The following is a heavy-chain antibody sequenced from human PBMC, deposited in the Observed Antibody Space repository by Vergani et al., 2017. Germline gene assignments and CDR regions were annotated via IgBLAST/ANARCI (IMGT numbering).Heavy chain of an antibody. CDR1: GVTFSSYG. Sequence: QVQLEESGGGVVQPAGSLRLSCAASGVTFSSYGMHWVRQAPGKGLEWVAFIRYDGSNKYYADSVKCRFTISRDNSKNTLYLQMNSLRAEDTAVYYCAKEAGSGIDYWGQGTLVTVSS. CDR2: IRYDGSNK. CDR3: AKEAGSGIDY. D-gene: IGHD3-10*01. V-gene: IGHV3-30*02. J-gene: IGHJ4*02.